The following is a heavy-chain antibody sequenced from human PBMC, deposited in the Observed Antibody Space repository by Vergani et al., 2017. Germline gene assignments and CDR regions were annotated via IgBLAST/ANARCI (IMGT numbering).Heavy chain of an antibody. D-gene: IGHD6-6*01. CDR3: ARDCRIAARGYYYYYVDV. CDR1: GFTFSSYW. V-gene: IGHV3-7*01. J-gene: IGHJ6*03. Sequence: EVQLVESGGGLVQPGGSLRLSCAASGFTFSSYWMSWVRQAPGKGLEWVANIKQDGSEKYYVDSVKGRFTISRDNAKNSLYLQMNSLRAEDTAVYYCARDCRIAARGYYYYYVDVWGKGTTVTVSS. CDR2: IKQDGSEK.